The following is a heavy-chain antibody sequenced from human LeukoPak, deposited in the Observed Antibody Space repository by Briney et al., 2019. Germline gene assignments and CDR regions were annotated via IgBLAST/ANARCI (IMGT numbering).Heavy chain of an antibody. Sequence: SETLSLTCTVSGGSIAGTSFYWSWIRQPAGKGLEWIGRIYTSGSTNYNPSLKSRVTISVDTSKNQFSLKLSSVTAADTAVYYCAREYYYGSGSYSWDVAFDIWGQGTMVTVSS. CDR3: AREYYYGSGSYSWDVAFDI. CDR1: GGSIAGTSFY. CDR2: IYTSGST. V-gene: IGHV4-61*02. J-gene: IGHJ3*02. D-gene: IGHD3-10*01.